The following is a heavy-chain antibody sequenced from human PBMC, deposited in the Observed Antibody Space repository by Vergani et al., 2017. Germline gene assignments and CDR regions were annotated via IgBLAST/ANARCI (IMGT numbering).Heavy chain of an antibody. CDR3: AKQYFVSGNYLVDY. CDR1: GFTFSNSA. CDR2: ISGSGVSA. D-gene: IGHD3-10*01. V-gene: IGHV3-23*01. Sequence: EVQLLESGGGLVQPGGSLRLSCAASGFTFSNSAMNWVRQAPGKGLEWVSGISGSGVSAYYTDSVKGRFTISRDNSKNMLFLQMNNLRTEDTAIYYCAKQYFVSGNYLVDYWGQGTLVTVVS. J-gene: IGHJ4*02.